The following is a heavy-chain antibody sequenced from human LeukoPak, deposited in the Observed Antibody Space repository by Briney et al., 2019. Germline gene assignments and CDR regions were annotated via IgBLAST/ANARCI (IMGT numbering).Heavy chain of an antibody. J-gene: IGHJ6*02. D-gene: IGHD3-3*01. V-gene: IGHV1-3*01. CDR1: GYTFTSYA. CDR3: ARVFGYYDFWSGYPYWGYYGMDV. CDR2: INAGNGNT. Sequence: ASVKVSCKASGYTFTSYAMHWVRQAPGQRLEWMGWINAGNGNTKYSQKFQGRVTITRDTSASTAYMELSSLRSEDTAVYYCARVFGYYDFWSGYPYWGYYGMDVWGQGTTVTVSS.